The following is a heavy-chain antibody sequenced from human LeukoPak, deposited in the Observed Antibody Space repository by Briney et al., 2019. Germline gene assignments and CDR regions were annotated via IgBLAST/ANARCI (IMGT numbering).Heavy chain of an antibody. CDR3: ASNFRYLDV. CDR1: GYTFSTYN. CDR2: ITFSSDYI. Sequence: PVGSLRISWSASGYTFSTYNLNSVRRAPWSGLEWVSSITFSSDYIYYADSVKGRFTISRDNAKNSLYLQMNSLRDEDTAVYYCASNFRYLDVWGKGTTVTVSS. V-gene: IGHV3-21*01. D-gene: IGHD3-9*01. J-gene: IGHJ6*04.